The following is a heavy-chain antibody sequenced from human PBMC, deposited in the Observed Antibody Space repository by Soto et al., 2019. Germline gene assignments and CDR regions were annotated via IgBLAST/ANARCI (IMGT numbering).Heavy chain of an antibody. CDR3: ARGAGRYNYYGMDV. CDR2: IYYSGST. Sequence: SETLSLTCTVSGGSISSYYWSWIRQPPGKGLEWIGYIYYSGSTNYNPSLKSRVTISVDTSKNQFSLKLSSVTAADTAVYYCARGAGRYNYYGMDVWGQGTTVNVSS. V-gene: IGHV4-59*01. D-gene: IGHD6-13*01. J-gene: IGHJ6*02. CDR1: GGSISSYY.